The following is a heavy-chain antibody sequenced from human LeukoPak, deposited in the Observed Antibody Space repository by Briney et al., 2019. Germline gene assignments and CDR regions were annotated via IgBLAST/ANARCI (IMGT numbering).Heavy chain of an antibody. CDR2: ISSDGTST. V-gene: IGHV3-74*01. J-gene: IGHJ4*02. D-gene: IGHD3-10*01. CDR3: ARGSAGSYGSGSPFDY. CDR1: GFTFRSYW. Sequence: GGSLRLSCAASGFTFRSYWMHWVRHDPGKGLVWVSRISSDGTSTSYADSVKGRFTISRDNVKNTLYLQMNSLRVEDTAVYYCARGSAGSYGSGSPFDYWGQGTLVTVSS.